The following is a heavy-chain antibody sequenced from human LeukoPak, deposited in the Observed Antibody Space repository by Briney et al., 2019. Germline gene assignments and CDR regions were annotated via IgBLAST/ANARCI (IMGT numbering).Heavy chain of an antibody. CDR3: ARDISYYYDSSGYWQLDY. Sequence: GGSLRLSCAACGFTFSSYSMNWVRQAPGKGLEWLAQINQDGSEKYYVGSLTGRFTISRDNAKYSLYLQMNSLTAEDTAVYYCARDISYYYDSSGYWQLDYWGQGTLVTVSS. J-gene: IGHJ4*02. CDR2: INQDGSEK. V-gene: IGHV3-7*01. CDR1: GFTFSSYS. D-gene: IGHD3-22*01.